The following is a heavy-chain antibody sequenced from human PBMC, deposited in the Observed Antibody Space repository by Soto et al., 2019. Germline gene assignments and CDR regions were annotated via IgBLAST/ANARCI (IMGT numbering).Heavy chain of an antibody. V-gene: IGHV3-23*01. CDR3: AKEIGRRPDYYGPPDV. Sequence: GGSLRLSCAASGFTFSSYAMSWVRQAPGKGLEWVSAISGSGGSTYYADSVKGRFTISRDNSKNTLYLQMNSLRAEDTAVYYCAKEIGRRPDYYGPPDVWGQGTTVTVSS. J-gene: IGHJ6*02. CDR2: ISGSGGST. D-gene: IGHD3-10*01. CDR1: GFTFSSYA.